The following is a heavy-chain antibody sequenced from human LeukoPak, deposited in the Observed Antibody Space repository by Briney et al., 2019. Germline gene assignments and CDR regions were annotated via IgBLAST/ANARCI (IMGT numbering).Heavy chain of an antibody. CDR3: AGLVATNPEPSDY. D-gene: IGHD5-12*01. CDR1: GFAFRGTW. J-gene: IGHJ4*02. V-gene: IGHV3-21*01. CDR2: ISSTSSYI. Sequence: GGSLRLSCAASGFAFRGTWMSWVRQASGKGLEWVSFISSTSSYIYYTDSVKGRFTISRDNAKNSLYLQMNSLRAEDTAVYYCAGLVATNPEPSDYWGQGTLVTVSS.